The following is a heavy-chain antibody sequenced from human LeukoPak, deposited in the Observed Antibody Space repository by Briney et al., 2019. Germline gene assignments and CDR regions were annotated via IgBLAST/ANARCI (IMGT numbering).Heavy chain of an antibody. CDR1: GFTFSSYA. Sequence: GGSLRLSCAASGFTFSSYAMSWVRQAPGKGLEWVSGISGSGGSTYYADSVKGRFTISRDNSKNTLYLQMNSLRAEDTAVYYCARSLEDPSYYSALDVWGKGPTVTV. V-gene: IGHV3-23*01. J-gene: IGHJ6*04. D-gene: IGHD5-24*01. CDR3: ARSLEDPSYYSALDV. CDR2: ISGSGGST.